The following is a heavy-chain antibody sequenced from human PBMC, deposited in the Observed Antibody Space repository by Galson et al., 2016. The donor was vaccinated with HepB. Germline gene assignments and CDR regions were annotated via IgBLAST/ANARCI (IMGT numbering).Heavy chain of an antibody. CDR1: GFTLDTHA. J-gene: IGHJ4*02. V-gene: IGHV3-23*01. CDR3: AKFQMAVTGNVGYFDY. D-gene: IGHD6-19*01. Sequence: SLRLSCAASGFTLDTHAMNWVRQAPGKGLEWVSAISGSGLKTDYADSVKGRFTIFRDNTKNTVSLQMSNLRVGDTAVYYCAKFQMAVTGNVGYFDYWGQGVLVTVSS. CDR2: ISGSGLKT.